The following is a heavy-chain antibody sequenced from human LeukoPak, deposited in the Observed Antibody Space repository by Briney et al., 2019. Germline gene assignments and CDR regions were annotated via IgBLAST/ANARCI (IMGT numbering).Heavy chain of an antibody. CDR1: GYSISSGYY. CDR3: ANGAGDPYFDY. Sequence: KSSETLSLTCAVSGYSISSGYYWGWIRQPPGKGLEWIGSIYHSGGTYYNPSLKSRVTISVDTSKNQFSLKLSSVTAADTAVYYCANGAGDPYFDYWGQGTLVTVSS. V-gene: IGHV4-38-2*01. D-gene: IGHD7-27*01. J-gene: IGHJ4*02. CDR2: IYHSGGT.